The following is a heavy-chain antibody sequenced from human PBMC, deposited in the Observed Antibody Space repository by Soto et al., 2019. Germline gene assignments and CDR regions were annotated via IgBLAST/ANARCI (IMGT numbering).Heavy chain of an antibody. D-gene: IGHD6-13*01. CDR1: GYTFTSYY. CDR2: INPSGGST. V-gene: IGHV1-46*01. Sequence: ASVKVSCKASGYTFTSYYMHWVRQAPGQGLEWMGIINPSGGSTSYAQKFQGRVTKTRDTSTSTVYMELSSLRSEDTAVYYCATSPQHDAFDIWGQGTMVTVSS. J-gene: IGHJ3*02. CDR3: ATSPQHDAFDI.